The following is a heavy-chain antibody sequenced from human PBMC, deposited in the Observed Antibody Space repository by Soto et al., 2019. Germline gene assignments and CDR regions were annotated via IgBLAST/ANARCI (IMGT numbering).Heavy chain of an antibody. V-gene: IGHV4-59*08. CDR3: GRLHEGYRSTWIDS. D-gene: IGHD6-13*01. J-gene: IGHJ4*02. CDR2: VNYIGST. Sequence: QVELQESGPGLVKPSETLSLSCSVSGGSMSNYYWTWIRQPPGKGLGWIGYVNYIGSTRYNPSLNSRVPISVDTSKTQFSLRMNSVTAADTAVYYCGRLHEGYRSTWIDSWGQGTLVTVSS. CDR1: GGSMSNYY.